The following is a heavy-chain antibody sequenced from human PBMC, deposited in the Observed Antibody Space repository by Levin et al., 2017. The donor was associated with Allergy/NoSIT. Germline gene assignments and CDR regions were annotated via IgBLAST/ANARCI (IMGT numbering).Heavy chain of an antibody. Sequence: ASVKVSCKASGYTFTGYYMHWVRQAPGQGLEWMGWINPNSGGTNYAQKFQGWVTMTRDTSISTAYMELSRLRSDDTAVYYCARLGLSSGWWSWRDYGMDVWGQGTTVTVSS. CDR3: ARLGLSSGWWSWRDYGMDV. V-gene: IGHV1-2*04. J-gene: IGHJ6*02. D-gene: IGHD6-19*01. CDR1: GYTFTGYY. CDR2: INPNSGGT.